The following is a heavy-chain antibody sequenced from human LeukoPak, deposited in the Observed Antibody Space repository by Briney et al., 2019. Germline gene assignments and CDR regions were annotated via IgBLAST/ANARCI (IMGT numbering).Heavy chain of an antibody. D-gene: IGHD2-21*01. CDR2: ISSNGGST. J-gene: IGHJ4*02. CDR1: GFNFNNYA. CDR3: ARNIGGVGY. V-gene: IGHV3-64*04. Sequence: PGGSLRLSCSASGFNFNNYAMNWVRQAPGKGLEYVSAISSNGGSTYYADSVKGRCTISRDNSKNTLYLQMNSLRAEDTAVYYCARNIGGVGYWGQGTLVTVSS.